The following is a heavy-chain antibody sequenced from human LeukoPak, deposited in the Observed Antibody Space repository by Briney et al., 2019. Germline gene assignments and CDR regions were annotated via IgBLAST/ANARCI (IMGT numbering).Heavy chain of an antibody. CDR2: ISSSGSTI. V-gene: IGHV3-11*04. CDR1: GFTFSDYY. D-gene: IGHD2-2*01. CDR3: ASPPLVVPAAKAQDVAFDI. J-gene: IGHJ3*02. Sequence: GGSLRLSCAASGFTFSDYYMSWIRQAPGKGLEWVSYISSSGSTIYYADSVKGRFTISRDNAKNSLYLQMNSLRAEDTAVYYCASPPLVVPAAKAQDVAFDIWGQGTMVTVSS.